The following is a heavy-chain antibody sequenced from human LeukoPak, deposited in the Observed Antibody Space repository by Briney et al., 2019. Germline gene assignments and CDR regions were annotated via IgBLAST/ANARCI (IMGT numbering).Heavy chain of an antibody. CDR3: ARRRGDFWSDYYAFDY. D-gene: IGHD3-3*01. Sequence: PSETLSLTCTVSNDSISSYYWSWIRQPPGKGLEWIGYIYYSGSTNYNPSLTSRVTISLDTSKNQFSLKLSSVTAADTAVYYCARRRGDFWSDYYAFDYWGQGTLVTISS. V-gene: IGHV4-59*08. CDR1: NDSISSYY. J-gene: IGHJ4*02. CDR2: IYYSGST.